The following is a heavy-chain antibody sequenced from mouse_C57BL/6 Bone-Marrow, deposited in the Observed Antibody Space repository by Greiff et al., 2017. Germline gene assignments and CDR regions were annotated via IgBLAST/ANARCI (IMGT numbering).Heavy chain of an antibody. CDR2: ISSGGSYT. V-gene: IGHV5-6*01. Sequence: EVKLMESGGDLVKPGGSLKLSCAASGFTFSSYGMSWVRQTPDKRLEWVATISSGGSYTYYPDSVKGRFTISRDNAKNTQYLQMGSLKSEDTAMYYCARPYYAMDYWGQGTSVTVSS. CDR3: ARPYYAMDY. CDR1: GFTFSSYG. J-gene: IGHJ4*01.